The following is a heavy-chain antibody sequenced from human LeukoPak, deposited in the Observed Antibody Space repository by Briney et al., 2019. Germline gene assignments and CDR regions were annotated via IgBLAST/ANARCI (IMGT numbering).Heavy chain of an antibody. CDR1: GFTFSSYW. CDR3: AKGEQNYYYYYYGMDV. D-gene: IGHD1-26*01. Sequence: GGSLRLSCAASGFTFSSYWMSWVRQAPGKGLEWVANIKQDGSEKYYVDSVKGRFTISRDNSKNTLYLQMNSLRAEDTAVYYCAKGEQNYYYYYYGMDVWGQGTTVTVSS. V-gene: IGHV3-7*03. CDR2: IKQDGSEK. J-gene: IGHJ6*02.